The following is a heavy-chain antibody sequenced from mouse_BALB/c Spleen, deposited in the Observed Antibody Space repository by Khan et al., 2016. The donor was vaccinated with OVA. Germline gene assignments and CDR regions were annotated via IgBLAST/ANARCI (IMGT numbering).Heavy chain of an antibody. CDR2: VSSGGSYT. D-gene: IGHD2-3*01. Sequence: EVKLVESGGGLVKPGGSLKLSCAASGFTFNNYAMSWVRQTPEKRLEWVATVSSGGSYTYYPDNVKGRFTISRDNAESTLYLQMSSLRSEDTAMYYCARQGGIYDGPFDYWGQGTTLTVSS. CDR3: ARQGGIYDGPFDY. CDR1: GFTFNNYA. J-gene: IGHJ2*01. V-gene: IGHV5-9-3*01.